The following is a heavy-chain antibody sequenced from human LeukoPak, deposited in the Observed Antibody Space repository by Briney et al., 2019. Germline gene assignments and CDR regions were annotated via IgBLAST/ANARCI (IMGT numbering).Heavy chain of an antibody. CDR3: ACGLIIPIMGYFQD. D-gene: IGHD3-16*01. J-gene: IGHJ1*01. CDR1: GATFSSYA. V-gene: IGHV1-69*04. Sequence: SVKVSCKASGATFSSYAISWVRHAPGQGLEWMGRIIPILGIANYAQKFQGRVPITADKSTSTAYMELSRLRSENTAVYYCACGLIIPIMGYFQDWGQGTLVTVSS. CDR2: IIPILGIA.